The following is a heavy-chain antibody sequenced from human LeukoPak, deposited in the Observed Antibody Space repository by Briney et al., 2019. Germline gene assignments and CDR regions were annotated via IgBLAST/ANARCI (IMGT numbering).Heavy chain of an antibody. CDR1: GYSISSGFY. J-gene: IGHJ5*02. Sequence: SETLSLTCTVSGYSISSGFYWGWIRQPPGKALEWIGSIYHSGSTYYNPSLKSRVTILVDTSKNQFSLKLSSVTAADTAVYYCARVPYRNYYGSRTYYNVNWFDPWGQGTLVTVSS. CDR3: ARVPYRNYYGSRTYYNVNWFDP. D-gene: IGHD3-10*01. CDR2: IYHSGST. V-gene: IGHV4-38-2*02.